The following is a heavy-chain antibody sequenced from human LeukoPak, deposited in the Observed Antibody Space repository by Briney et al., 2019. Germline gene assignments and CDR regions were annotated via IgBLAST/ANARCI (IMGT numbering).Heavy chain of an antibody. D-gene: IGHD5-18*01. CDR3: VRVGSYGLFDY. V-gene: IGHV4-39*01. CDR2: IYYSGST. Sequence: SETLSLTCTVSGGSVSSDSFYWGWIRQPPGKGLEWIGSIYYSGSTYYNPSLKSRVTISVDTSKNQFSLKLSSVTAADTAVYYCVRVGSYGLFDYWGQGTLVTVSS. J-gene: IGHJ4*02. CDR1: GGSVSSDSFY.